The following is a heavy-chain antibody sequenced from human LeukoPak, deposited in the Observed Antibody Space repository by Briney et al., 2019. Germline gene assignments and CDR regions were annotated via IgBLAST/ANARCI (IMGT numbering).Heavy chain of an antibody. CDR2: IYYSGST. CDR3: ARSIVVVPAATNWFDP. J-gene: IGHJ5*02. D-gene: IGHD2-2*01. Sequence: SETLSLTCTVSGGSISSSSYYWGWIRQPPGKGLEWIRSIYYSGSTYYNPSLKSRVTISVDASKNQFSLKLSSVTAADTAVYYCARSIVVVPAATNWFDPWGQGTLVTVSS. CDR1: GGSISSSSYY. V-gene: IGHV4-39*01.